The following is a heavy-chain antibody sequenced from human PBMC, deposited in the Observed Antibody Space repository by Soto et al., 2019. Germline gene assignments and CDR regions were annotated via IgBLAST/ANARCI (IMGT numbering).Heavy chain of an antibody. CDR1: SSMSYS. CDR3: ARDQVPFFLLGCFDP. CDR2: IYYSGST. Sequence: SSMSYSACRNQQPLGKGLEWIGYIYYSGSTNYNPSLKSRVTISVDTSKNQFSLKLSSVTAADTAVYYCARDQVPFFLLGCFDPWGQGTLVTVS. V-gene: IGHV4-59*01. J-gene: IGHJ5*02. D-gene: IGHD3-3*01.